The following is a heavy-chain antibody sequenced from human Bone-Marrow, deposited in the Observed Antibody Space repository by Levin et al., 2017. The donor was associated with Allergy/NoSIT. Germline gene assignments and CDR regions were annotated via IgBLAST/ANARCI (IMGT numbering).Heavy chain of an antibody. D-gene: IGHD1-1*01. CDR3: VKSLDDTFDSGLDY. Sequence: GGSLRLSCAASGFTFTSYTMNWVRQAPGKGLDWVSSISASGGTTYYADSVKGRFTISRDNSKNTVYLQMNSLRAEDTAVYYCVKSLDDTFDSGLDYWGQGTLVTVSS. V-gene: IGHV3-23*01. CDR1: GFTFTSYT. CDR2: ISASGGTT. J-gene: IGHJ4*02.